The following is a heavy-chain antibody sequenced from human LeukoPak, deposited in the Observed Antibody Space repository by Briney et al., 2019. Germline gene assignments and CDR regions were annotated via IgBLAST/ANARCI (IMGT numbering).Heavy chain of an antibody. V-gene: IGHV5-51*01. CDR2: IYPGDSDT. D-gene: IGHD3-3*01. CDR1: GYSFTSYW. Sequence: RGESLQISCKGSGYSFTSYWIGWVRQLPGKGLEWMGIIYPGDSDTRYSPSFQGQVTISADKSISTAYLQWSSLKASDTAMYYCARSGYYDFWSGYYTGIHYFDYWGQGTLVTVSS. J-gene: IGHJ4*02. CDR3: ARSGYYDFWSGYYTGIHYFDY.